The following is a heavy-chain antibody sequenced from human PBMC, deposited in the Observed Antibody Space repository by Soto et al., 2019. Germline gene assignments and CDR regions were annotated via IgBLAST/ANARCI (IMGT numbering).Heavy chain of an antibody. CDR3: ARGRPYGSGSYYNGAYYYYYYMDV. Sequence: SGPTLVNPTQTLTLTCTFSGFSLSTSGMCVSWIRQPPGKALEWLARIDWDDDKYYSTSLKTRLTISKDTSKNQVVLTMTNMDPVDTATYYCARGRPYGSGSYYNGAYYYYYYMDVWGKGTTVTVSS. V-gene: IGHV2-70*11. CDR2: IDWDDDK. CDR1: GFSLSTSGMC. J-gene: IGHJ6*03. D-gene: IGHD3-10*01.